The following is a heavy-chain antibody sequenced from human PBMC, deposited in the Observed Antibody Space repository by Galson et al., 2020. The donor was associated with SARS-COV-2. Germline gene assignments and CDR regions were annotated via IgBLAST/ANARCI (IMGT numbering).Heavy chain of an antibody. J-gene: IGHJ4*02. CDR3: ARGGNSRFADF. CDR2: INSDGSRI. D-gene: IGHD1-1*01. V-gene: IGHV3-74*01. Sequence: GRSLRLSCVASGFTFSAYWMHWVRQAPGKGLMWVSRINSDGSRIAYADSVKGRFTISRDNAENMVHLQVDSLRAEDTALYYCARGGNSRFADFWGQGTLVTVSS. CDR1: GFTFSAYW.